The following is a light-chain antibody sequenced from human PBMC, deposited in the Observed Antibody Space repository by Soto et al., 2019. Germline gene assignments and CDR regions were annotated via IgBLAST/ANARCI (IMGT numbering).Light chain of an antibody. V-gene: IGLV1-40*01. J-gene: IGLJ1*01. CDR1: SSNIVAGYE. Sequence: QSVLTQPPSVSEAPGQRITISCTGSSSNIVAGYEAHWYQQVPGTAPKLLIYENNNRPSGVPDRFSGSKSGTSASLAITGLQDEDEAEYYCQSYDSSLSGYVFGTGTKVTVL. CDR2: ENN. CDR3: QSYDSSLSGYV.